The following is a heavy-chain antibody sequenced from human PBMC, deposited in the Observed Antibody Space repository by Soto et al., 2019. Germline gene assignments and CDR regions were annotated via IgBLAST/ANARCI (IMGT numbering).Heavy chain of an antibody. CDR3: ARQTLYSSGWYYFDY. CDR2: IYYSGST. J-gene: IGHJ4*02. CDR1: GGSISSYY. Sequence: SETLSLTCTVSGGSISSYYWSWIRQPPGKGLEWIGYIYYSGSTTYNPSLKSRVTISVDTSKNQFSLKLSSVTAADTAVYYCARQTLYSSGWYYFDYWGQGTLVTVSS. D-gene: IGHD6-19*01. V-gene: IGHV4-59*08.